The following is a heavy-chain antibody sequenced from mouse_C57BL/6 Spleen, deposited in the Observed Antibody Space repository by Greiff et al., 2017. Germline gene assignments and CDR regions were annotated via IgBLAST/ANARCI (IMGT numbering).Heavy chain of an antibody. CDR3: ARAKGNYGYAMDY. D-gene: IGHD2-1*01. J-gene: IGHJ4*01. V-gene: IGHV5-17*01. CDR2: ISSGSSTI. Sequence: EVKLMESGGGLVKPGGSLKLSCAASGFTFSDYGMHWVRQAPEKGLEWVAYISSGSSTIYYADTVKGRFTISRDNAKNTLFLQMTSLRSEDTAMYYCARAKGNYGYAMDYWGQGTSVTVSS. CDR1: GFTFSDYG.